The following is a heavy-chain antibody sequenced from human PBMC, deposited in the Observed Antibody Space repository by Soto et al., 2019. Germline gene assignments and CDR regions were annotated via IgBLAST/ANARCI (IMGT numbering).Heavy chain of an antibody. CDR1: GFTFSSYW. V-gene: IGHV3-74*01. Sequence: GDSLRLSCAASGFTFSSYWMHWLRQAPGEGLVWVARISGGGAATTYAASVKGRFTISGDKAMSTGYLQMSSLRAEDTAVYYCARGGGSSAEGRDCWGQGT. CDR3: ARGGGSSAEGRDC. CDR2: ISGGGAAT. D-gene: IGHD1-26*01. J-gene: IGHJ4*02.